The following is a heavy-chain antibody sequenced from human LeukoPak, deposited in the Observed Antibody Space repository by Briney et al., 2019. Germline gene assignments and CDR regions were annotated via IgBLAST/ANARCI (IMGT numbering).Heavy chain of an antibody. CDR1: GYTFTGYY. CDR3: ARGPGDGDLLFWAFDI. J-gene: IGHJ3*02. Sequence: ASVKVSCKASGYTFTGYYMHWVRQAPGQGLEWMGWTNPNSGGTNYAQKFQGRVTMTRDTSISTAYMELSRLRSDDTAVYYCARGPGDGDLLFWAFDIWGQGTMVTVSS. CDR2: TNPNSGGT. V-gene: IGHV1-2*02. D-gene: IGHD3-10*01.